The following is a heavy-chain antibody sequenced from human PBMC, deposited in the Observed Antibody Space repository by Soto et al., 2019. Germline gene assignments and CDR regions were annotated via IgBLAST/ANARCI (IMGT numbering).Heavy chain of an antibody. V-gene: IGHV3-53*01. Sequence: EVQLVESGGGLIQPGGSLRLSCAASGFTINNNYMSWVRQAPGKGLEWVSVIYGGGSTDYADSVKGRFTISRDNSKNTLYLQMTSLRAEDTATYYCARARDAYNFLYEPTWGQGTLVTVSS. CDR2: IYGGGST. J-gene: IGHJ4*02. CDR3: ARARDAYNFLYEPT. D-gene: IGHD5-12*01. CDR1: GFTINNNY.